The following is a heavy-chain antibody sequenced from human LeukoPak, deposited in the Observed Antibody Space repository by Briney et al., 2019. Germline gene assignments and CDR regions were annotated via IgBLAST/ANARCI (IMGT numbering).Heavy chain of an antibody. J-gene: IGHJ4*02. D-gene: IGHD3-10*01. V-gene: IGHV3-21*01. CDR3: ARDRAYYGSGSYTSCDY. CDR1: GFTFSSYS. CDR2: ISSSSSYI. Sequence: GGSLRLSCAASGFTFSSYSMNWVRQAPGKGLEWVSSISSSSSYIYYADSVKGRFTISRDNAKNSLYLQMNSLRAEDTAVYYCARDRAYYGSGSYTSCDYWGQGTLVTVSS.